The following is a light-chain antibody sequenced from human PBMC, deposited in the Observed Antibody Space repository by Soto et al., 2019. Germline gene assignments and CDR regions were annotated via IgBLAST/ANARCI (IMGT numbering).Light chain of an antibody. Sequence: DIQLTQSPSTLSASVGDRVTLTCRASQSLNSRLAWYQQRPGKAPKLLIYDASTLESGVPSRFSGSGSGTEITLTINNLQPDDLATYICQQYKSYSTFGRGTKVDIK. CDR3: QQYKSYST. V-gene: IGKV1-5*01. CDR1: QSLNSR. CDR2: DAS. J-gene: IGKJ1*01.